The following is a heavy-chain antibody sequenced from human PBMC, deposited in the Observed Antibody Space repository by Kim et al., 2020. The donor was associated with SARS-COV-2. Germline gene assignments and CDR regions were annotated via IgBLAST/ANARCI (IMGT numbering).Heavy chain of an antibody. CDR3: ARGWEAGTTRNWFDP. V-gene: IGHV5-51*01. CDR2: IYPGDSDT. CDR1: GYSFTSYW. D-gene: IGHD1-1*01. J-gene: IGHJ5*02. Sequence: GESLKISCKGSGYSFTSYWIGWVRQMPGKGLEWMGIIYPGDSDTRYSPSFQGQVTISADKSISTAYLQWSSLKASDTAMYYCARGWEAGTTRNWFDPWGQGTLVTVSS.